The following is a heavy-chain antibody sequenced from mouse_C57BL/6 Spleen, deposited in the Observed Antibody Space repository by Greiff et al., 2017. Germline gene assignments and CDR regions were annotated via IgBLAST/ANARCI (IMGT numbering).Heavy chain of an antibody. CDR2: ISSGGSYT. CDR1: GFTFSSYG. CDR3: ARHGNGSSYVGFYYAMDY. D-gene: IGHD1-1*01. Sequence: EVKLMESGGDLVKPGGSLKLSCAASGFTFSSYGMSWVRQTPDKRLEWVATISSGGSYTYYPDSVKGRFTISRDNAKNTLYLQMSSLKSEDTAMYYCARHGNGSSYVGFYYAMDYWGQGTSVTVSS. J-gene: IGHJ4*01. V-gene: IGHV5-6*01.